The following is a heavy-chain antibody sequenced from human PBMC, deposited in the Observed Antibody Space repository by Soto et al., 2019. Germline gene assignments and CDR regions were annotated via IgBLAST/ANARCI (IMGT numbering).Heavy chain of an antibody. D-gene: IGHD3-3*01. Sequence: SETLSLTCTVSGGSISSYYWSWIRQPPGKGLEWIGYIYYSGSTNYNPSLKSRVTISVDTSKNQFSLKLSSVTAADTAVYYCASLEMATKGNWFDPWGQGTLVTVSS. V-gene: IGHV4-59*01. CDR1: GGSISSYY. CDR3: ASLEMATKGNWFDP. CDR2: IYYSGST. J-gene: IGHJ5*02.